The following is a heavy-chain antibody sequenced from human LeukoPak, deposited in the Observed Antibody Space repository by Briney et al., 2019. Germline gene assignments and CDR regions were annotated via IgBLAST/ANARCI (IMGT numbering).Heavy chain of an antibody. Sequence: SETLSLTCSVSGGSISSHYWSWIRQPPGKGLGWIGYIYYSGSTNYNPSLKSRVTISVDTSKNQFSLKLSSVTAADTAVYYCARGPFIHMDVWGKGTTVTVSS. J-gene: IGHJ6*03. D-gene: IGHD2/OR15-2a*01. CDR2: IYYSGST. CDR3: ARGPFIHMDV. CDR1: GGSISSHY. V-gene: IGHV4-59*11.